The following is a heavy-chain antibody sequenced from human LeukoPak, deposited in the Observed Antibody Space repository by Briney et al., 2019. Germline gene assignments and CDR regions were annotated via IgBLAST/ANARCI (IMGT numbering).Heavy chain of an antibody. CDR2: IYTSGST. CDR1: GGSISSGSYY. D-gene: IGHD6-19*01. V-gene: IGHV4-61*02. CDR3: ARGDGWYLP. Sequence: SETLSLTCTVSGGSISSGSYYWSWIRQPAGKGLEWIGRIYTSGSTNYNPSLKSRVTISVDTSKNQLSLKLDSITAADTAVYYCARGDGWYLPWGQGTLVTVSS. J-gene: IGHJ5*02.